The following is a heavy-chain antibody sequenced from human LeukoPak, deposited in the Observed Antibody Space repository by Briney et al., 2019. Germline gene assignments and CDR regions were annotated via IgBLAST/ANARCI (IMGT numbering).Heavy chain of an antibody. CDR1: GASISDYY. D-gene: IGHD6-13*01. V-gene: IGHV4-59*13. J-gene: IGHJ4*03. Sequence: SETLSLACTVSGASISDYYWSWIRQPPGKGLEWIGYIYYSGSTNYNPSLKSRVTISIDTSKNQFSLKVSSVTAADTAVYYCARAKAAAGIDYFDYWGDGTLVTVSS. CDR2: IYYSGST. CDR3: ARAKAAAGIDYFDY.